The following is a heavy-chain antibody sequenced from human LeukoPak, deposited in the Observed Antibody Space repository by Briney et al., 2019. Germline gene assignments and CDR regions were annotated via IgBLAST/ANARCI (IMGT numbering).Heavy chain of an antibody. J-gene: IGHJ5*02. CDR3: AKGKTTVALDWFDP. CDR1: GFTFDNYV. Sequence: GSLRLSCAASGFTFDNYVMTWVRQAPGKGLEWVSSITGSGSGTYYAASVRGRFTISRDNSKNTLYLQMNSLRAEDTAIYYCAKGKTTVALDWFDPWGQGTLVTVSS. CDR2: ITGSGSGT. V-gene: IGHV3-23*01. D-gene: IGHD1-1*01.